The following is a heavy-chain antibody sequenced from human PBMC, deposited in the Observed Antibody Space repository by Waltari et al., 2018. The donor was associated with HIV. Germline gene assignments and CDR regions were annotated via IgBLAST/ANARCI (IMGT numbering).Heavy chain of an antibody. CDR2: ISYSGST. V-gene: IGHV4-39*01. CDR1: GGSISSNNYY. J-gene: IGHJ4*02. Sequence: QLQLQESGPGLVKPSETLSLTCTVSGGSISSNNYYWGWIRQPPGKGMGWIGSISYSGSTSYNPSLKSRVTISVDAPKNQFSLKLRSATAADAAVYYCARLGGPGGYYYDSSGYYYFDYWGQGTLVTVSS. D-gene: IGHD3-22*01. CDR3: ARLGGPGGYYYDSSGYYYFDY.